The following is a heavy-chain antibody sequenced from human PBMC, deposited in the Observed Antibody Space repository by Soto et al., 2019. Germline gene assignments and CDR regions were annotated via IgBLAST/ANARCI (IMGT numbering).Heavy chain of an antibody. D-gene: IGHD3-10*01. CDR2: IYYSGST. CDR1: GGSISSYY. Sequence: PSETLSLTCTVSGGSISSYYWSWIRQPPGKGLEWIGYIYYSGSTNYNPSLKSRVTISVDTSKNQFSLKLSSVTAADTAVYYCARGGLLWFGELLSGKDAFDIWGQGTMVTVSS. J-gene: IGHJ3*02. V-gene: IGHV4-59*01. CDR3: ARGGLLWFGELLSGKDAFDI.